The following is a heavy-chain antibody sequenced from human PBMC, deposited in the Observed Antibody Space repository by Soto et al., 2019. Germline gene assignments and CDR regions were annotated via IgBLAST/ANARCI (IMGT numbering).Heavy chain of an antibody. D-gene: IGHD3-10*01. V-gene: IGHV4-30-4*02. CDR2: IYYSGST. CDR1: GGSISSGDYY. J-gene: IGHJ6*02. CDR3: ASGITMVRGEYYYYYGMDV. Sequence: SETLSLTCTVSGGSISSGDYYWSWIRQPPGKGLEWIGYIYYSGSTYYNPSLKSRVTISVDTSKNQFSLKLSSVTAADTAVYYCASGITMVRGEYYYYYGMDVWGQGTTVAVYS.